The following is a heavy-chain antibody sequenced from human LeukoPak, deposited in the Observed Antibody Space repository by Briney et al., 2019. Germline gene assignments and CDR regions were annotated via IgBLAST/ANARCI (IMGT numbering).Heavy chain of an antibody. D-gene: IGHD3-3*01. CDR3: ARSPRYYDFWSGYYLFDSLDY. CDR1: GGSISSYY. V-gene: IGHV4-59*01. Sequence: PSETLSPTCTVSGGSISSYYWSWIRQPPGKGLEWSGYIYYSGSTNYNPSLKSRVTISVDTSKNQFSLKLSSVTAADPAVYYCARSPRYYDFWSGYYLFDSLDYWGQGTLVTVSS. CDR2: IYYSGST. J-gene: IGHJ4*02.